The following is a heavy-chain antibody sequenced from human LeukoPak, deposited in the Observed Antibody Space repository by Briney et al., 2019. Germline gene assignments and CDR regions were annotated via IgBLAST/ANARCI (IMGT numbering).Heavy chain of an antibody. J-gene: IGHJ4*02. D-gene: IGHD1-26*01. CDR2: ISSSSNYI. V-gene: IGHV3-21*01. CDR1: GFTFSSFS. Sequence: GGSLRLSCAVSGFTFSSFSMNWVRQAPGKGLEWVSFISSSSNYIHYADSVKGRFTISRDNAKNSLYLQMNSLRAEDTAVYYCARGGATTSQFDYWGQGTLVTVSS. CDR3: ARGGATTSQFDY.